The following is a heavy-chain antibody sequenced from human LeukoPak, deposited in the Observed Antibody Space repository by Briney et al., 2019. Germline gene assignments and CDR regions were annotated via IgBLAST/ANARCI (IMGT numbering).Heavy chain of an antibody. CDR2: ITASGGDT. D-gene: IGHD6-19*01. CDR3: ATAGGSSGSYPLIY. V-gene: IGHV3-23*01. Sequence: GGSLRLSCAASGFMFSKYAMSWVRQAPGKGLERVSAITASGGDTFSADSVKGRFTISRDNSKDTLYLQMNSLRAEDTAVYYCATAGGSSGSYPLIYWGQGTLVTVSS. CDR1: GFMFSKYA. J-gene: IGHJ4*02.